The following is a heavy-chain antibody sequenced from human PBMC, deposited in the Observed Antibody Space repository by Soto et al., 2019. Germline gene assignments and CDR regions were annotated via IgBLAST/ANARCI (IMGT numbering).Heavy chain of an antibody. J-gene: IGHJ4*02. Sequence: EVQLLESGGGLAQPGESLRLSCVASGFTFTNYDMTWVRQAPGKGLEWVSFVSNSGDRTYYAHSVEGRFTITRDNSKRTLYLHMNSLRVEDTSVYHCVQGGWLDYWGQGTRVTVSS. D-gene: IGHD6-19*01. CDR3: VQGGWLDY. CDR2: VSNSGDRT. CDR1: GFTFTNYD. V-gene: IGHV3-23*01.